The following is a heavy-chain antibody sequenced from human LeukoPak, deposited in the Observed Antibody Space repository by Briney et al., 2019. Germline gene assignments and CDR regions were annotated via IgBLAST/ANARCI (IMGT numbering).Heavy chain of an antibody. J-gene: IGHJ4*02. CDR3: ARGNYLDY. CDR2: ISRGGNTI. CDR1: GFTFSAYY. V-gene: IGHV3-11*01. Sequence: GGSLRLSCAASGFTFSAYYMTWIRQAPGKGLEWVSYISRGGNTINYADSVKGRFTISRDNAKSSLYLQMNSLRAEDTAVYYCARGNYLDYWGQGTLVTVSS.